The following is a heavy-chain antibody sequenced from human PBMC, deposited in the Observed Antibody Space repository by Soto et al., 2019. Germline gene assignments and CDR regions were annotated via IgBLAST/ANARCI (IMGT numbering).Heavy chain of an antibody. CDR2: IIPLFGIA. V-gene: IGHV1-69*01. D-gene: IGHD6-6*01. Sequence: QVQLVQSGAEVKKPGSSVKVSCKASGGTFSSYSISWVRQAPGQGLEWMGGIIPLFGIANYAQKFQGRVTITADESTSTAYMELSSLRSEDTAVYYCAIEYSNSPPYYPIGYWGQGTLVTVSS. CDR3: AIEYSNSPPYYPIGY. J-gene: IGHJ4*01. CDR1: GGTFSSYS.